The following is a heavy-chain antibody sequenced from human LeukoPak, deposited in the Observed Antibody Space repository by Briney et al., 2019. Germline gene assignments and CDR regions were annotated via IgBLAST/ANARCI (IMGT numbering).Heavy chain of an antibody. CDR3: ARGAYYYED. D-gene: IGHD3-22*01. V-gene: IGHV3-48*01. CDR1: GFTFSSHS. J-gene: IGHJ4*02. Sequence: GGSLRLSCAASGFTFSSHSMNWVRQAPGKGLEWVSYISSSRTIYYADSVKGRFTISRDNAKNSLYLQMNSLRAEDTAVYYCARGAYYYEDWGQGTLVTVSS. CDR2: ISSSRTI.